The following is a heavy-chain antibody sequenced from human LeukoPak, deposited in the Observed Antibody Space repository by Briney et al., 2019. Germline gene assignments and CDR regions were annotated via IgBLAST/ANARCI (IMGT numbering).Heavy chain of an antibody. CDR2: IKDSGRT. V-gene: IGHV4-4*02. CDR3: AKSNGYGLVDI. Sequence: SGTLSLTCAVSGGSISTNWWSWVRQPPGKGLEWIGEIKDSGRTNYNTSLTGRVTISIDTSKSQFSLKLTSVTAADTAVYYCAKSNGYGLVDIWGQGTMVTVSS. CDR1: GGSISTNW. D-gene: IGHD3-10*01. J-gene: IGHJ3*02.